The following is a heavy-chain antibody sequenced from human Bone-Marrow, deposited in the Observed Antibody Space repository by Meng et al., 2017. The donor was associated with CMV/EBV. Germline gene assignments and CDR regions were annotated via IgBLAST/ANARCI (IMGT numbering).Heavy chain of an antibody. CDR1: GGTFSNYA. Sequence: SVKVSCKASGGTFSNYAISWVRQAPGQGLEWMGGIIPIFGTANYAQKFQGRVTMTRNTSITTAYMELSSLRSEDTAVYYCARGRSGSHIWGQGTLVTVSS. D-gene: IGHD1-26*01. J-gene: IGHJ4*02. CDR3: ARGRSGSHI. CDR2: IIPIFGTA. V-gene: IGHV1-69*05.